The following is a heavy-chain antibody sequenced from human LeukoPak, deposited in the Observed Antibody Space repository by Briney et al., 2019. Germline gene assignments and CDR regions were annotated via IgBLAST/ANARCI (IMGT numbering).Heavy chain of an antibody. D-gene: IGHD5-24*01. V-gene: IGHV1-18*04. J-gene: IGHJ4*02. CDR1: GYTFTGYY. Sequence: ASVKVSCKASGYTFTGYYMHWVRQAPGQGLEWMGWISAYNGNTNYAQKLQGRVTMTTDTSTSTAYMELRSLRSDDTAVYYCAREMATGSNYWGQGTLVTVSS. CDR2: ISAYNGNT. CDR3: AREMATGSNY.